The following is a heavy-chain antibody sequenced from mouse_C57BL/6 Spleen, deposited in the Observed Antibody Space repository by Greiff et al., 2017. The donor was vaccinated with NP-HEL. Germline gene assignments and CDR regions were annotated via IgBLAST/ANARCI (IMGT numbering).Heavy chain of an antibody. D-gene: IGHD1-1*01. CDR1: GYTFTSYW. CDR3: ARYGRDAMDY. V-gene: IGHV1-69*01. Sequence: QVQLQQPGAYLSLPGASVKLSCKASGYTFTSYWMHWVKQRPGQGLPWIGEIYPSDSYTNYNQKFKGKSTLTVDKSSSTAYMQLSSLTSEDSAVYYCARYGRDAMDYWGQGTSVTVSS. CDR2: IYPSDSYT. J-gene: IGHJ4*01.